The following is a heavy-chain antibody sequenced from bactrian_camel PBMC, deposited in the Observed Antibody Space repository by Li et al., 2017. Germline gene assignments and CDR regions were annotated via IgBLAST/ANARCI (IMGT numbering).Heavy chain of an antibody. CDR1: GFTHGSCC. D-gene: IGHD5*01. J-gene: IGHJ4*01. V-gene: IGHV3S55*01. Sequence: VQLVESGGGLVQPGGSLSLSCAASGFTHGSCCMGWSRQAPGKDYELVASIAYDGSTYYGDSVRGRFTISQDNAKNTVYLQMNDLKPEDTAMYSCAADFSRVGYATPCAAFHYRGQGTQVTVS. CDR2: IAYDGST. CDR3: AADFSRVGYATPCAAFHY.